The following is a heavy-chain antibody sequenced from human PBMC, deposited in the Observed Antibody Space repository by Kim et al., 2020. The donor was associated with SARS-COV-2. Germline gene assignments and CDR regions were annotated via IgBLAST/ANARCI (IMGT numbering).Heavy chain of an antibody. D-gene: IGHD6-13*01. J-gene: IGHJ4*02. CDR1: GFTFSSYW. V-gene: IGHV3-7*03. Sequence: GGSLRLSCAASGFTFSSYWMSWVRQAPGKGLEWVANIKQDGSEKYYVDSVKGRFTISRDNAKNSLYLQMNSLRAEDTAVYYCARDRPGERRLVPATLDYWGQGTLVTVSS. CDR2: IKQDGSEK. CDR3: ARDRPGERRLVPATLDY.